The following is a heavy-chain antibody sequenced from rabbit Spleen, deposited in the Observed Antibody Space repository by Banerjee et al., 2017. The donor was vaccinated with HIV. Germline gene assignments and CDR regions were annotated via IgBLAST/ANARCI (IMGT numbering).Heavy chain of an antibody. Sequence: QEHLVESGGGLVQSGGSLTLSCKASGFDFSSGYDMCWVRQAPGKGLEWIGYIDPLFGSTYYASWVNGRFTISSHNAQNTLYLQLNSLTVADTATYFCARDTSSSFSSYGMDLWGPGTLVTVS. CDR3: ARDTSSSFSSYGMDL. D-gene: IGHD1-1*01. J-gene: IGHJ6*01. CDR2: IDPLFGST. CDR1: GFDFSSGYD. V-gene: IGHV1S43*01.